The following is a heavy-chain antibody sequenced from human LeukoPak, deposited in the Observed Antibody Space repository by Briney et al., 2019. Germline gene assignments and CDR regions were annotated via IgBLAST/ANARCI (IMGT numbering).Heavy chain of an antibody. Sequence: ASVKVSCRVSGYTLTELSMHWVRQAPGKGLEWMGGFDPEDGETIYAQKFQGRVTMTEDTSTDTAYMELSSLRSEDTAVYYCATGLIDGSGSYLSRHWYFDLWGRGTLVTVSS. CDR1: GYTLTELS. J-gene: IGHJ2*01. V-gene: IGHV1-24*01. CDR2: FDPEDGET. D-gene: IGHD3-10*01. CDR3: ATGLIDGSGSYLSRHWYFDL.